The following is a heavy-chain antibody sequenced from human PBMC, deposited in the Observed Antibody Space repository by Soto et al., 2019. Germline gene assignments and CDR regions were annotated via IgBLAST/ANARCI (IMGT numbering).Heavy chain of an antibody. CDR1: GGSISGGGFS. CDR2: ILHTGGT. Sequence: SETLSLTCAVSGGSISGGGFSWSWIRQPPGKGLEWIGYILHTGGTQYNPSLKSRVSMSVDKSKNQFSLHLTSVTAADTAVYYCARLQFGEGFDYWGQGTLVTVSS. CDR3: ARLQFGEGFDY. D-gene: IGHD3-10*01. V-gene: IGHV4-30-2*01. J-gene: IGHJ4*02.